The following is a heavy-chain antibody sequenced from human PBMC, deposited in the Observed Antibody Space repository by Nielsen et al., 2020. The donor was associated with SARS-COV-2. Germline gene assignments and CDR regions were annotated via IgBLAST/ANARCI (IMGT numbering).Heavy chain of an antibody. CDR2: IKQDGSEK. J-gene: IGHJ6*02. Sequence: GGSLRLSCAAPGFTFSSYWMSWVRQAPGKGLEWVANIKQDGSEKYYVDSVKGRFTISRDNAKNSLYLQMNSLRAEDTAVYYCAREVRFLEWFSPMDVWGQGTTVTVSS. V-gene: IGHV3-7*01. D-gene: IGHD3-3*01. CDR1: GFTFSSYW. CDR3: AREVRFLEWFSPMDV.